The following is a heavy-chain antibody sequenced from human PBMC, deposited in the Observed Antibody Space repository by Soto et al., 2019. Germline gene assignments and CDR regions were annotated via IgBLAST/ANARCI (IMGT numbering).Heavy chain of an antibody. CDR2: INPSGGST. CDR3: ARVGGYSYGGVAY. V-gene: IGHV1-46*01. J-gene: IGHJ4*02. Sequence: ASVKVSCKASGYTFTSYYMHWVRQAPGQGIEWMGIINPSGGSTTYAQKFQGRVTMTRDTSTSTVYMELSSLRSENTAVYYCARVGGYSYGGVAYWGQGTLVTDS. D-gene: IGHD5-18*01. CDR1: GYTFTSYY.